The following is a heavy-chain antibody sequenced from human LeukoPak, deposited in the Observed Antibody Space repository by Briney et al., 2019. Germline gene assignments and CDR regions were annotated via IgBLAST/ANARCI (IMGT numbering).Heavy chain of an antibody. CDR3: ARGLSWGEDY. Sequence: ASVKVSCKTSGYTFTSYGISWTRQAPGEGFEWVGWNSGYDGKTNYAEKFQGRVTMITDISTSTAYMELRSLRSNDTAVYYCARGLSWGEDYWGQGALVTVSS. CDR1: GYTFTSYG. CDR2: NSGYDGKT. J-gene: IGHJ4*02. D-gene: IGHD3-16*01. V-gene: IGHV1-18*01.